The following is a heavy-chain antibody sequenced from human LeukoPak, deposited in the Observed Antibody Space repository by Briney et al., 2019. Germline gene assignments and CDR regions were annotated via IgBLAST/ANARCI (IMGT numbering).Heavy chain of an antibody. V-gene: IGHV1-2*06. J-gene: IGHJ4*02. CDR2: INPNSGGT. CDR1: GHTFTGYY. D-gene: IGHD6-6*01. Sequence: ASVKVSCKASGHTFTGYYMHWVRQAPGQGLEWMGRINPNSGGTNYAQKFQGRVTMTRDTSISTAYMELSRLRPDDTAVYYCARDETSSLDYWGQGALVTVSS. CDR3: ARDETSSLDY.